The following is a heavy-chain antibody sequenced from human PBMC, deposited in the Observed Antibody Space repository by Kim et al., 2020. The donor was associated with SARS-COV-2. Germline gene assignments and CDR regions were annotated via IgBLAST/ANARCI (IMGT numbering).Heavy chain of an antibody. D-gene: IGHD3-22*01. CDR2: ISSSSYT. Sequence: GGSLRLSCAASGFTFSDYYMSWIRQARGKGLEWVSYISSSSYTNYADSVKGRFTISRDNAKNSLYLQMNSLRAEDTAVYYCARDAGYYDSSGLNDYWGQGTLVTVSS. V-gene: IGHV3-11*05. J-gene: IGHJ4*02. CDR3: ARDAGYYDSSGLNDY. CDR1: GFTFSDYY.